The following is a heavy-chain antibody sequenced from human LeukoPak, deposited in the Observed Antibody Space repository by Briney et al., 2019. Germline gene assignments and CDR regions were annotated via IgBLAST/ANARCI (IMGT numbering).Heavy chain of an antibody. Sequence: AASVKVSCKASGGTFSSYAISWVRQAPGQGLEWMGRIIPILGIANYAQKFQGRVTITADKSTSTAYMELSSLRSEDTAVYYCARDGEYSSSSDYWGQGTLVTVSS. V-gene: IGHV1-69*04. J-gene: IGHJ4*02. CDR3: ARDGEYSSSSDY. D-gene: IGHD6-6*01. CDR1: GGTFSSYA. CDR2: IIPILGIA.